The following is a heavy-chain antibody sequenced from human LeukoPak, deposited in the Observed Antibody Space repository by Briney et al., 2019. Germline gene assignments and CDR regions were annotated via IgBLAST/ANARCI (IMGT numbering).Heavy chain of an antibody. D-gene: IGHD6-6*01. Sequence: GESLKISCMGSGYSFTSYWISWVRQMPGKGLEWMGIIYPGDSDTRYSPSFQGQVTISADKSISTAYLQWSSLKASDTAMYYCARSAGAAPYAFDIWGQGTMVTVSS. CDR1: GYSFTSYW. CDR2: IYPGDSDT. V-gene: IGHV5-51*01. J-gene: IGHJ3*02. CDR3: ARSAGAAPYAFDI.